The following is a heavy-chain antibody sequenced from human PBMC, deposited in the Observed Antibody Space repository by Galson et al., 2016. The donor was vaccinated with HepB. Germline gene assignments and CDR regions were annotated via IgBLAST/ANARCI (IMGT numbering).Heavy chain of an antibody. D-gene: IGHD2-2*01. CDR1: GASISDSNW. Sequence: SETLSLTCDVSGASISDSNWWTWVRQVPGKGLEWIGEIYHTGTSNNTPFLNSRFTLSVDKSRNQLSLNVTSVTAADTAVYYCARAAIIPGARMVFDPWGQGALVTVSS. J-gene: IGHJ5*02. CDR3: ARAAIIPGARMVFDP. CDR2: IYHTGTS. V-gene: IGHV4-4*02.